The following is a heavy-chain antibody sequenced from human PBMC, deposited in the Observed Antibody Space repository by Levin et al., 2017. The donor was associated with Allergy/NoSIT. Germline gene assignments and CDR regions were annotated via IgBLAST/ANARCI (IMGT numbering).Heavy chain of an antibody. CDR1: GGSISSSSYY. CDR2: IYYSGST. Sequence: SQTLSLTCTVSGGSISSSSYYWGWIRQPPGKGLEWIGSIYYSGSTYYNPSLKSRVTISVDTSKNQFSLKLSSVTAADTAVYYCARLGSGASDYWGQGTLVTVSS. D-gene: IGHD3-10*01. V-gene: IGHV4-39*01. CDR3: ARLGSGASDY. J-gene: IGHJ4*02.